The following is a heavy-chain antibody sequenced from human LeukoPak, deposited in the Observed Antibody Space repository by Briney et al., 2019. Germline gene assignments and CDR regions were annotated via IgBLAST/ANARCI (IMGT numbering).Heavy chain of an antibody. V-gene: IGHV3-9*01. CDR2: ISWNSGSI. CDR1: GFTFDDYA. Sequence: PGGSLRLSCAASGFTFDDYAMHWVRQAPGKGLEWVSGISWNSGSIGYADSVKGRFTISRDNAKYSLYLQMNSLRAEDTALYYCAKDYYDILTGYYTSYFDYWGQGTLVTVSS. J-gene: IGHJ4*02. D-gene: IGHD3-9*01. CDR3: AKDYYDILTGYYTSYFDY.